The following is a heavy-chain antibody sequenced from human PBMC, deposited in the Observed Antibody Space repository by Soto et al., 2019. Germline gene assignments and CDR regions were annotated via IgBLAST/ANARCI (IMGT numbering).Heavy chain of an antibody. J-gene: IGHJ1*01. CDR1: GFPRSNARLG. V-gene: IGHV2-26*01. CDR3: ARFGGYCYYGVYFQH. Sequence: QVTLKESGPVLVKPTETLTLTCTVSGFPRSNARLGVNWNRQPPGNALEWLAPIFSNAEKSYSTTLKRRLTISKDTSKSQGVRTMANMYPVDTATYYCARFGGYCYYGVYFQHRGQGSLVTVSS. D-gene: IGHD2-21*02. CDR2: IFSNAEK.